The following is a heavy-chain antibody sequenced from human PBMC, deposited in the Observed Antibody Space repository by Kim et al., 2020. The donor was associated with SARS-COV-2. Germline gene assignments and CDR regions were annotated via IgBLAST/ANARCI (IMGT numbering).Heavy chain of an antibody. V-gene: IGHV3-23*01. CDR3: AKGVTNSAFDS. CDR1: GFTFSTSP. D-gene: IGHD4-17*01. J-gene: IGHJ4*02. Sequence: GGSLRLSCVASGFTFSTSPMSWVRQAPGKGLEWVSRLSWDGKRTYYADSVKGRVTISSDNSKNTLYLHMNSLRVEDTALYYCAKGVTNSAFDSWGQGTQV. CDR2: LSWDGKRT.